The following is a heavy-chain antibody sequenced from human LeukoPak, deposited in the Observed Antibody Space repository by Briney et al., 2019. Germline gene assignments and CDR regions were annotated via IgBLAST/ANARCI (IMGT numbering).Heavy chain of an antibody. CDR1: GFTFSSYW. Sequence: GGPLRLSCAASGFTFSSYWMSWVRQAPGKGLEWVANIKEDGSEKYYVDSVKGRFTISRDNAKSSLYLQMNSLRAEDTAVYYCARDREARRYQDLDYWGQGTLVTVSS. V-gene: IGHV3-7*01. D-gene: IGHD6-6*01. CDR3: ARDREARRYQDLDY. J-gene: IGHJ4*02. CDR2: IKEDGSEK.